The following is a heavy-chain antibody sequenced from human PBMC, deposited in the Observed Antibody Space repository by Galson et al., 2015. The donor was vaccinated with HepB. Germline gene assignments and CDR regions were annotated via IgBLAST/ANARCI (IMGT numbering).Heavy chain of an antibody. Sequence: SVKVSCKASGYTFSSYIITWVRQAPGQGLELMGWITAYNGNTNYAQKLQGRVNMTTDTSTKTAYMELRSLRSDDTAVYYCARLFYDSDSSGYSWFDPWGQGTLVTVSS. J-gene: IGHJ5*02. V-gene: IGHV1-18*01. CDR3: ARLFYDSDSSGYSWFDP. CDR1: GYTFSSYI. CDR2: ITAYNGNT. D-gene: IGHD3-22*01.